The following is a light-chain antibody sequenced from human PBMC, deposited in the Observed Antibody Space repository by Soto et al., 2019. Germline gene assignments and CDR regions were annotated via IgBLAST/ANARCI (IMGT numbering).Light chain of an antibody. CDR1: QSVITY. CDR2: AAS. J-gene: IGKJ4*01. Sequence: DIQMTQSPSSLSASVGDRVIITCRASQSVITYLGWYQQKPGKAPKRLIYAASSLQSGVPSRFSGSGSGTEFTLTISSLQPEDFATYYCLQHNSYPLTFGGGTKVDIK. CDR3: LQHNSYPLT. V-gene: IGKV1-17*01.